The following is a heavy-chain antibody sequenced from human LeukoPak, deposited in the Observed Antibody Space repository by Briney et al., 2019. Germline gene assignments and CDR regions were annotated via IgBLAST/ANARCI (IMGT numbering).Heavy chain of an antibody. CDR1: GYTFTSYG. CDR2: ISAYNGNT. CDR3: ARDFSSRWELHWFDP. D-gene: IGHD1-26*01. V-gene: IGHV1-18*01. Sequence: WASVKVSCKASGYTFTSYGISWVRQAPGQGLEWMGWISAYNGNTNYAQKLQGRVTMTTDTSTSTAYMELRSLRSDDTAVYYCARDFSSRWELHWFDPWGQGTLVTVSS. J-gene: IGHJ5*02.